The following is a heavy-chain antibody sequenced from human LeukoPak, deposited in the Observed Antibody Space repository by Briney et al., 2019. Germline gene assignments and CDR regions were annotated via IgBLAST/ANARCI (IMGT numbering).Heavy chain of an antibody. V-gene: IGHV3-74*03. CDR1: GITFSAYT. Sequence: GGSLRLSCAASGITFSAYTMNWVRQAPGKGLEWVSRINSDGYSITYADSVKGRFTISRDNAKNTLYLQMNSLIAEDTAVYFCTRAGYSSGFDSWGQGTLVTVSS. D-gene: IGHD6-19*01. CDR2: INSDGYSI. CDR3: TRAGYSSGFDS. J-gene: IGHJ5*01.